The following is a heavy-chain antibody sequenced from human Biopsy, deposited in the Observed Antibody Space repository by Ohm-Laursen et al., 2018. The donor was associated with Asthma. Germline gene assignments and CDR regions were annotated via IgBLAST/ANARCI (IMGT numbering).Heavy chain of an antibody. V-gene: IGHV3-11*01. D-gene: IGHD6-25*01. CDR2: ISSSGSTT. J-gene: IGHJ6*02. CDR3: ARVFESSEWGPFYHFGLDV. Sequence: SLRLSCAAPAFTFSSYNFHWVRQAPGKGLEWVSSISSSGSTTYPAESVKGRFTISRDNAQKSLFLQMGSLRAEDTAIYYCARVFESSEWGPFYHFGLDVWGQGTTVAVSS. CDR1: AFTFSSYN.